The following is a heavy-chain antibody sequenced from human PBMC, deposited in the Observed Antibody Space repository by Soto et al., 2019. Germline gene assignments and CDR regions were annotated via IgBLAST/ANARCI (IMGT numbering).Heavy chain of an antibody. D-gene: IGHD3-3*01. CDR1: GGAINSYY. J-gene: IGHJ5*02. V-gene: IGHV4-4*07. CDR3: ARGQRFSDWFDP. Sequence: LSLTCTVSGGAINSYYWTWIRQPAGKGLEWIGRIYSSGSTKYNPSLQSRVTMSLDTSKTQFSLRLTSVTAADTAVYYCARGQRFSDWFDPWGQGTLVTVSS. CDR2: IYSSGST.